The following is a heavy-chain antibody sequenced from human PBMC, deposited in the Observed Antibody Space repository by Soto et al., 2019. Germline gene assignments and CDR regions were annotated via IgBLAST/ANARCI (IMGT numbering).Heavy chain of an antibody. CDR1: GYTFTSYA. CDR3: ARDLLPGENDRFRDWFDP. Sequence: ASVKVSCKASGYTFTSYAMHWVRQAPGQRLEWMGWINAGNGNTKYSQKFQGRVTITRDTSASTAYMELSSLRSEDTAVYYCARDLLPGENDRFRDWFDPWGQGTLVTVSS. D-gene: IGHD1-1*01. V-gene: IGHV1-3*01. J-gene: IGHJ5*02. CDR2: INAGNGNT.